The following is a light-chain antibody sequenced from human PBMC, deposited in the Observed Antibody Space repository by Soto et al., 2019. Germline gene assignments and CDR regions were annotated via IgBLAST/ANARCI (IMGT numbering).Light chain of an antibody. CDR1: SSNIGAGYD. V-gene: IGLV1-40*01. Sequence: QAVVTQPPSASGAPGQRVTISCTGSSSNIGAGYDVHWYQQLPGTAPKLLIYGNSNRPSGVPDRFSGSKSGTSASLAITGLQAEDEADYYCQSYDSSLSGSRVFGGGTKLTVL. CDR2: GNS. CDR3: QSYDSSLSGSRV. J-gene: IGLJ2*01.